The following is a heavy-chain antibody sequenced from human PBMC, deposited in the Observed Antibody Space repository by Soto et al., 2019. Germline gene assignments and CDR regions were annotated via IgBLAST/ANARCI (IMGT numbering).Heavy chain of an antibody. D-gene: IGHD3-10*01. CDR3: ARHLRSSGSGRDYYYYYMDV. J-gene: IGHJ6*03. Sequence: PSETLSLTCTVSGGSISSYYWSWIRQPPEKGLEWIGYIYYSKSTNYNPSLKSRVTISVDTSKNQFSLKLSSVTAADTAVYYCARHLRSSGSGRDYYYYYMDVWGKGTTVTVSS. V-gene: IGHV4-59*08. CDR2: IYYSKST. CDR1: GGSISSYY.